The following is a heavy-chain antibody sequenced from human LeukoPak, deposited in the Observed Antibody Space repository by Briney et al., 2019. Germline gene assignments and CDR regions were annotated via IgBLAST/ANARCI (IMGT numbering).Heavy chain of an antibody. CDR1: GGSISSYY. CDR2: IYYSGST. J-gene: IGHJ4*02. D-gene: IGHD6-19*01. Sequence: PSETLSLTCTVSGGSISSYYWSWIRQPPGKGLEWIGYIYYSGSTNYSPSLKSRVTISVDTSKNQFSLKLSSVTAADTAVYYCARDGAGSGYWGQGTLVTFSS. V-gene: IGHV4-59*01. CDR3: ARDGAGSGY.